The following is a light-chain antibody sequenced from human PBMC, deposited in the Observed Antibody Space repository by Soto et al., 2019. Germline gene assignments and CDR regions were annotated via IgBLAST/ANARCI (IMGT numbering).Light chain of an antibody. CDR1: SSDVGSYNL. J-gene: IGLJ2*01. CDR2: EGS. Sequence: QSVLTQPASVSGSPGQSITISCTGTSSDVGSYNLVSWYQQHPGKAPKLMIYEGSKRPSGVSNRFSGSKSGNTASRTISGLQVEDEAAYYGCPYAGSSTHVVFGGGTKL. V-gene: IGLV2-23*01. CDR3: CPYAGSSTHVV.